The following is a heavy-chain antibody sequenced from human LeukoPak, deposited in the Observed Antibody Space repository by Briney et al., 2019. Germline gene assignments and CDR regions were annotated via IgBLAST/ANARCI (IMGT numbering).Heavy chain of an antibody. CDR2: IRYDENNK. J-gene: IGHJ4*02. Sequence: PGGSLRLSCVASGFTFSSYDMHWVRQAPGKGLEWVAFIRYDENNKYYADSVKGRFTISRDNSKNTLYLQMNSLRAEGTAVYYCARDLYRATDYWGQGTLVTVSS. V-gene: IGHV3-30*02. CDR3: ARDLYRATDY. CDR1: GFTFSSYD. D-gene: IGHD5/OR15-5a*01.